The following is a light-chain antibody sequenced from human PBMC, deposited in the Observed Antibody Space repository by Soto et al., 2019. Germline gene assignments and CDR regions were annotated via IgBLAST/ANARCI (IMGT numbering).Light chain of an antibody. CDR3: SSYTSSSTLV. Sequence: QSDLTQPASVSGSPGQSITISCTGTSSDVGDYNYVSWYQQHPGKAPKLMIYEVSNRPSGVSNRFSGSKSGNTASLTISGLQAEDEADYYCSSYTSSSTLVFGGGTKLTVL. J-gene: IGLJ3*02. V-gene: IGLV2-14*01. CDR1: SSDVGDYNY. CDR2: EVS.